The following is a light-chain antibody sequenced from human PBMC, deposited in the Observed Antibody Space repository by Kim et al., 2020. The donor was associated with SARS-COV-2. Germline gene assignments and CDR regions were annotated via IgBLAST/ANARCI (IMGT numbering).Light chain of an antibody. CDR1: KLGEKY. V-gene: IGLV3-1*01. J-gene: IGLJ2*01. CDR3: QAWDSITEIV. CDR2: QDS. Sequence: SYELTQPPSVSVSPGQTATITCSGDKLGEKYACWYQQKPGQSPVLVIYQDSKRPSGIPERFSGSNSGSTATLTISGTQALDEADYYCQAWDSITEIVFGGGTQLTVL.